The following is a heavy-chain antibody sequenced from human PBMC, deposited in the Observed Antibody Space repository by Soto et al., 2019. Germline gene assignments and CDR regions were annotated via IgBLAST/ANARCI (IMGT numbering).Heavy chain of an antibody. Sequence: QVQLVQSGAEVKKPGSSVKVSCKASGGTFSSYAISWVRQAPGQGLEWMGAIIPIFGTANYAQKFQGRVTITADESTSTAYMELSSLRSEDTAVYYCASKLCGGDCYLDAFDIWGQGTMVTVSS. D-gene: IGHD2-21*02. CDR2: IIPIFGTA. V-gene: IGHV1-69*01. CDR3: ASKLCGGDCYLDAFDI. CDR1: GGTFSSYA. J-gene: IGHJ3*02.